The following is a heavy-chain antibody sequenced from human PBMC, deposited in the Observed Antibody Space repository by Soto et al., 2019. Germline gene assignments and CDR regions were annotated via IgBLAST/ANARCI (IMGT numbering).Heavy chain of an antibody. CDR1: GGSFSGYY. Sequence: SDTLSHTCAVYGGSFSGYYWSWISPPPGEGLEWIGVINHSGSTNYNPPLKSRVTISVDTSKNQFSLKLSSVTAADTAVYYCASSTGNNWFDPWGQGTLVTVS. CDR3: ASSTGNNWFDP. J-gene: IGHJ5*02. V-gene: IGHV4-34*01. D-gene: IGHD2-2*01. CDR2: INHSGST.